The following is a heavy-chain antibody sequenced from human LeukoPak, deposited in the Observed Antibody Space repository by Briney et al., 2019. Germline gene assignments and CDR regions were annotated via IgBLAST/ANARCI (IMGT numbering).Heavy chain of an antibody. V-gene: IGHV3-30*03. J-gene: IGHJ3*02. CDR3: ARDNYYYDSSGYFDAFDI. D-gene: IGHD3-22*01. CDR1: GFTFSNYG. CDR2: ISYDGSNK. Sequence: GGSLRLSCAASGFTFSNYGMHWVRQAPGKGLEWVAVISYDGSNKYYADSVKGRFTISRDNSKNTLYLQMNSLRAEDTAVYYCARDNYYYDSSGYFDAFDIWGQGTMVTVSS.